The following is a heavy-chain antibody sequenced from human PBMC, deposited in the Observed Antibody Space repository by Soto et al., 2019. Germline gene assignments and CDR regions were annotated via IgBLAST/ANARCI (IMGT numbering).Heavy chain of an antibody. CDR1: GFSLSTSGVG. Sequence: SGPTLVKPTQTLTLTCTFSGFSLSTSGVGVGWIRQPPGKALEWLALIYWNDDKRYSPSLKSRLTITKDTSKNQVVLTMTNMDPVDTATYYCAHSSTGGLLLNSDFDYWGQGTLVTVSS. CDR3: AHSSTGGLLLNSDFDY. J-gene: IGHJ4*02. D-gene: IGHD2-21*02. CDR2: IYWNDDK. V-gene: IGHV2-5*01.